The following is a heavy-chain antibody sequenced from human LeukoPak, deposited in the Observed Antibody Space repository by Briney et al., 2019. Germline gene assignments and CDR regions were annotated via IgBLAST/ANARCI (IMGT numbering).Heavy chain of an antibody. CDR3: ARRWGSGPVDWFDP. D-gene: IGHD2-15*01. V-gene: IGHV4-59*01. CDR1: GGSISSYY. Sequence: SETLSLTCTVSGGSISSYYWSWIRQPPGKGLEWIGYIYYSGSTNYNPSLKSRVTISVDTSRNQFSLKLSSVTAADTAVYYCARRWGSGPVDWFDPWGQGTLVTVSS. CDR2: IYYSGST. J-gene: IGHJ5*02.